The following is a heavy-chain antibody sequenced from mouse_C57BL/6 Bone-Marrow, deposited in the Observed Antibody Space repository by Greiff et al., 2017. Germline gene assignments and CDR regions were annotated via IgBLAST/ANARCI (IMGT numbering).Heavy chain of an antibody. CDR3: ARGGQLRLHAFAY. V-gene: IGHV1-55*01. Sequence: VQLQQPGAELVKPGASVKMSCKASGYTFTSYWITWVKQRPGPGLEWIGDIYPGSGSTNYNEKFKSKATLTVDTSSSTAYMQLSSLTSEDAAVYYCARGGQLRLHAFAYWGQGTLVTVSA. D-gene: IGHD3-2*02. CDR2: IYPGSGST. CDR1: GYTFTSYW. J-gene: IGHJ3*01.